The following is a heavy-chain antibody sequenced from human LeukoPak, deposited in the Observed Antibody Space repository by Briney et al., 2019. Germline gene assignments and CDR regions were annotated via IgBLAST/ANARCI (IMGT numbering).Heavy chain of an antibody. Sequence: SETLSLTCTVSGDSISSCFWSWIRQPPGKGLEWIGYIYYSGSTNYNPSLKSRVTMSVDTSKNQFSLKLSSVTAADTAVYYCARTVSISRNWFDPWGQGTLVTVSS. J-gene: IGHJ5*02. CDR3: ARTVSISRNWFDP. V-gene: IGHV4-59*01. D-gene: IGHD3-9*01. CDR1: GDSISSCF. CDR2: IYYSGST.